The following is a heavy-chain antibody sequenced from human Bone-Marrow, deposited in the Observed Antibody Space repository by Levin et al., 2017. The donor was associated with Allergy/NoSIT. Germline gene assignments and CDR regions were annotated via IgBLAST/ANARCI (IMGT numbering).Heavy chain of an antibody. Sequence: SQTLSLTCAVYGGSFSGYYWSWIRQPPGKGLEWIGEINHSGSTNYNPSLKSRVTISVDTSKNQFSLKLSSVTAADTAVYYCARGSKVLRYFDWLLYDAFDIWGQGTMVTVSS. J-gene: IGHJ3*02. CDR3: ARGSKVLRYFDWLLYDAFDI. V-gene: IGHV4-34*01. D-gene: IGHD3-9*01. CDR1: GGSFSGYY. CDR2: INHSGST.